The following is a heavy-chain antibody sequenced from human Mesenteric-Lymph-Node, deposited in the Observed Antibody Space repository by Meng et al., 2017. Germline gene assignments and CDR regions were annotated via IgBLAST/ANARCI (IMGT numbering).Heavy chain of an antibody. J-gene: IGHJ6*02. Sequence: GSLRLSCTVSGGSISSYYWSWIRQPPGKGLEWIGYIYYSGSTNYNPSLKSRVTISVDTSKNQFSLKLSSVTAADTAVYYCAREVPIAAAGYYYYGMDVWGQGTTVTVSS. CDR1: GGSISSYY. D-gene: IGHD6-13*01. CDR3: AREVPIAAAGYYYYGMDV. V-gene: IGHV4-59*01. CDR2: IYYSGST.